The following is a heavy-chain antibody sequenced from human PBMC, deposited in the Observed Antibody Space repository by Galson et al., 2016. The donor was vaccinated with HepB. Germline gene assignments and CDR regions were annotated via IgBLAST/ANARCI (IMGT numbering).Heavy chain of an antibody. CDR1: GFTFSIHD. CDR2: IETAGDT. CDR3: ARGKSLLTMPWNYGLDV. J-gene: IGHJ6*04. V-gene: IGHV3-13*01. D-gene: IGHD1-1*01. Sequence: SLRLSCAASGFTFSIHDMHWVRQVTGKGLEWVSAIETAGDTYYPDSAKGRFTISRENAKNSLYPQMNDLRAGDTAVYYCARGKSLLTMPWNYGLDVWGKGTAVTVSS.